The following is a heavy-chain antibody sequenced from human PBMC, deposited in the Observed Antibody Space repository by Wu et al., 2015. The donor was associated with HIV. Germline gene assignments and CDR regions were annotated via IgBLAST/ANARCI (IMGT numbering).Heavy chain of an antibody. CDR2: FIPKFATA. J-gene: IGHJ6*02. CDR1: GGTFSSYA. V-gene: IGHV1-69*05. Sequence: QVHLVQSGAEMKKPGSSVKVSCKASGGTFSSYAVSWVRQAPGQGLEWMGRFIPKFATANYAQKFQGRVTMSRNISTTTAHMELSSLTSEDTAVYYCGRRGSWGDRTTIIRGGVDVWGQGTTVSVSS. CDR3: GRRGSWGDRTTIIRGGVDV. D-gene: IGHD3-10*01.